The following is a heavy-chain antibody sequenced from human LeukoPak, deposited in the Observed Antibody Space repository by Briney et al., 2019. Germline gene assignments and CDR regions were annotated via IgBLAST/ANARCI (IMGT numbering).Heavy chain of an antibody. V-gene: IGHV4-59*11. CDR3: ARALIGYSYGLPFDY. J-gene: IGHJ4*02. CDR1: GGSISSHY. Sequence: SETLSLTCTVSGGSISSHYWSWIRQPPGKGLEWIGYIYYSGSTNYNPSLKSRVTISVDTSKNQFSLKLSSVTATDTAVYYCARALIGYSYGLPFDYGGQGTLVTVSS. D-gene: IGHD5-18*01. CDR2: IYYSGST.